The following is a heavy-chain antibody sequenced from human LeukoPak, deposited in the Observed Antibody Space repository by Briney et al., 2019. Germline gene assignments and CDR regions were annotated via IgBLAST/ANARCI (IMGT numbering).Heavy chain of an antibody. CDR2: INHSGST. D-gene: IGHD6-13*01. J-gene: IGHJ5*02. CDR1: GGSFSGYY. CDR3: ARGRISSSWYAPYNWFDP. V-gene: IGHV4-34*01. Sequence: SETLSLTCAVYGGSFSGYYWSWIRQPPGKGLEWIGEINHSGSTNYNPSLKSRVTISVDTSKNQFSLKLSSVTAADTAVYYCARGRISSSWYAPYNWFDPWGQGTLVTVSS.